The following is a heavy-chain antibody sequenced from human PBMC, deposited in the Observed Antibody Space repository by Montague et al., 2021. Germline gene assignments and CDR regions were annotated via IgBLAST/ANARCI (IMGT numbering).Heavy chain of an antibody. CDR1: GASITSNIYY. Sequence: SETLSLTRTVSGASITSNIYYWGWTRQSPGKGLEWIGSIYYSGNSFYQPSLKSRITMAVDTSKNQFSLKLSSATAADTAIYYCARVFSSWYVGWFDPWGQGTLVTVSS. CDR3: ARVFSSWYVGWFDP. J-gene: IGHJ5*02. V-gene: IGHV4-39*07. CDR2: IYYSGNS. D-gene: IGHD6-13*01.